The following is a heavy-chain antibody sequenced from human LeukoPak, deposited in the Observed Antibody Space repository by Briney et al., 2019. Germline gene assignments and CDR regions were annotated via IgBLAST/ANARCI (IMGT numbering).Heavy chain of an antibody. Sequence: ASVKVSCKASGGTFTSYDINWVRQATGQGLEWMGWMNPNSGNTGYAQKFQGRVTMTRNTSISTAYMELSSLRSEDTAVYYCARGRGYFDWFGLGGRAFDIWGQGTMVTVSS. CDR3: ARGRGYFDWFGLGGRAFDI. D-gene: IGHD3-9*01. J-gene: IGHJ3*02. CDR2: MNPNSGNT. V-gene: IGHV1-8*01. CDR1: GGTFTSYD.